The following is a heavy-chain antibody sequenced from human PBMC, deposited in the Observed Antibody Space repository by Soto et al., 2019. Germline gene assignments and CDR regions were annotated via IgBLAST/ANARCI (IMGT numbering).Heavy chain of an antibody. J-gene: IGHJ4*02. CDR3: ARGTDYGDYGFDY. CDR1: GFTFSSYS. V-gene: IGHV3-21*01. Sequence: GGSLRLSCAASGFTFSSYSMNWVRQAPGKGLEWVSSISSSSSYIYYADSVKGRFTISRDNAKNSLYLQMNSLRAEDTAVYYCARGTDYGDYGFDYWGQGTLVTVSS. CDR2: ISSSSSYI. D-gene: IGHD4-17*01.